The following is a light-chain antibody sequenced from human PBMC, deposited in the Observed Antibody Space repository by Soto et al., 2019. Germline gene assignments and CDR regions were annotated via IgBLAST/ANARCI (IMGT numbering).Light chain of an antibody. CDR1: SSDVGGYKY. J-gene: IGLJ2*01. CDR2: EVN. V-gene: IGLV2-8*01. CDR3: SAYAGLNNGL. Sequence: QSALTQPPSASGSPVQSVTISCTGTSSDVGGYKYVSWYQQKSGKAPKLIIYEVNERHSGVPDRFSGAKSDNTASLTVSGLQAEEEADYYCSAYAGLNNGLFCGGTKLTVL.